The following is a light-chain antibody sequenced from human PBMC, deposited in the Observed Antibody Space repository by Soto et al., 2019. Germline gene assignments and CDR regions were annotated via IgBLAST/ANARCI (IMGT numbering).Light chain of an antibody. V-gene: IGKV3-15*01. Sequence: EIVLTQSPGTLSVSPGERATISCRASKSVSSKLAWYQQKPGQAPRLLFYGASTGATGISARFSGSGSETEFTLSISSLQSEDFAVYYCQQYNNWPGTFGQGTKVDIK. CDR3: QQYNNWPGT. CDR1: KSVSSK. J-gene: IGKJ1*01. CDR2: GAS.